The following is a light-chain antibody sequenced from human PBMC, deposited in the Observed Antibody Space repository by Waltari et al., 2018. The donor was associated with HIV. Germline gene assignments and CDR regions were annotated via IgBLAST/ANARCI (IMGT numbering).Light chain of an antibody. CDR1: SSDVGSYNL. Sequence: QSALTQPASVSGSPGQSITIPCTGTSSDVGSYNLVSWYQQHPGKAPKLMIYEGGKRPSGVSNRFSGSKSGITASLTISGLQAEDEADYYCCSYAGSSTYYVFGTGTKVTVL. CDR2: EGG. J-gene: IGLJ1*01. V-gene: IGLV2-23*01. CDR3: CSYAGSSTYYV.